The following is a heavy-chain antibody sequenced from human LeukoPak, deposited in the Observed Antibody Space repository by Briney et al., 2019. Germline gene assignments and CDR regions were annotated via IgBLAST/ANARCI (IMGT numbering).Heavy chain of an antibody. CDR1: GFTFSSYA. J-gene: IGHJ4*02. Sequence: SGGSLRLSCAASGFTFSSYAMDWVRQAPGKGLEWVAVISYDGSSQHYADSVKGRFSISRDNSKNTLYLQMNSLRAEDTAVYYCARDTYGTPEYWGQGTLVTVSS. CDR3: ARDTYGTPEY. D-gene: IGHD3-10*01. V-gene: IGHV3-30-3*01. CDR2: ISYDGSSQ.